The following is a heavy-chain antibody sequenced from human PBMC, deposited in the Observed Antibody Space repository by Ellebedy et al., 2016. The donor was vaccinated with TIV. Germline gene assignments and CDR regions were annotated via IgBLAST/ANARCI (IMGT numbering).Heavy chain of an antibody. D-gene: IGHD3-10*01. V-gene: IGHV3-7*01. CDR2: INQDGSEK. CDR3: ARDVTLSFGELFPNWFDP. CDR1: GLTFSSNW. Sequence: GGSLRLXXAASGLTFSSNWMSWVRQAPGKGLEWVANINQDGSEKHYVDSVKGRFTISRDNAKNSLYLQMNSLRGEDTAVYYCARDVTLSFGELFPNWFDPWGQGTLVTVSS. J-gene: IGHJ5*02.